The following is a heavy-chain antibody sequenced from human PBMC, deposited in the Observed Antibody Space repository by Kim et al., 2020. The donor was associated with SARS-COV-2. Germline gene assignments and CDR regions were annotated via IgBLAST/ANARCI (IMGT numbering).Heavy chain of an antibody. Sequence: GGSLRLSCAASGFTFSSYAMHWVRQAPGKGLEWVAVISYDGSNKYYADSVKGRFTISRDNSKNTLYLQMNSLRAEDTAVYYCARDRVAVAGTMGGYDYYYGRDVWGQGTTVTVSS. CDR2: ISYDGSNK. CDR3: ARDRVAVAGTMGGYDYYYGRDV. V-gene: IGHV3-30*04. J-gene: IGHJ6*02. D-gene: IGHD6-19*01. CDR1: GFTFSSYA.